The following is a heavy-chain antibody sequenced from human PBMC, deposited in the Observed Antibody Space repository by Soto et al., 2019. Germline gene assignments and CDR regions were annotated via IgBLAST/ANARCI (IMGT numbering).Heavy chain of an antibody. Sequence: GGSLRLSCAASGFPFRSYSMNWVRQAPGKGLEWVPSISSSSSYIYYADSVKGRFTISRDNAKNSLYLQMNSLRAEDTAVYYCARDTPAAPDHVDAFDIWGQGTMVTVSS. CDR3: ARDTPAAPDHVDAFDI. CDR2: ISSSSSYI. V-gene: IGHV3-21*01. D-gene: IGHD6-25*01. J-gene: IGHJ3*02. CDR1: GFPFRSYS.